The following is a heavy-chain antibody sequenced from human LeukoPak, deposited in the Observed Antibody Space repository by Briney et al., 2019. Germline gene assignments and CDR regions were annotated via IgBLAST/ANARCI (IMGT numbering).Heavy chain of an antibody. J-gene: IGHJ4*02. CDR1: RFTFSSYA. CDR2: VSGSGGST. D-gene: IGHD5-12*01. CDR3: AKDLDIVATITGN. V-gene: IGHV3-23*01. Sequence: GGSLRLSCAASRFTFSSYAMSWVRQAPGKGLEWVSGVSGSGGSTYYADSVKGRFTISRDNSKNTPYLQMNSLRANDTAVYYCAKDLDIVATITGNWGQGTLVTVSS.